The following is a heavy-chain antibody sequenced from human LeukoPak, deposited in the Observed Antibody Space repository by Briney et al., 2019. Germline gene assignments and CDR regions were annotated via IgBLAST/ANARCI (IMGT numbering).Heavy chain of an antibody. V-gene: IGHV3-21*01. CDR2: ITSSSHYI. Sequence: GGSLRLSCAASGFTFNIYSMNWVRQAPGKGLEWVSRITSSSHYIYYADSVKGRFTISRDNAKNSLYLQMNSLRAEDTAVYYCARALGLRYFDWLLLGDVWGKGTTVTISS. J-gene: IGHJ6*04. D-gene: IGHD3-9*01. CDR3: ARALGLRYFDWLLLGDV. CDR1: GFTFNIYS.